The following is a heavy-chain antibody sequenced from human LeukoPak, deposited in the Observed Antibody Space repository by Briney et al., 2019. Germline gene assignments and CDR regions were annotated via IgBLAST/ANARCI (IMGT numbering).Heavy chain of an antibody. V-gene: IGHV4-39*01. Sequence: SETLSLTCTVSGGSISSSSYYWGWIRQPPGKGLEWIGSIYYSRSTYYNPSLKSRVTISVDTSKNQFSLKLSSVTAADTAVYYCARLDGYYDILTGWGPYYFDYWGQGTLVTVSS. CDR3: ARLDGYYDILTGWGPYYFDY. CDR2: IYYSRST. D-gene: IGHD3-9*01. CDR1: GGSISSSSYY. J-gene: IGHJ4*02.